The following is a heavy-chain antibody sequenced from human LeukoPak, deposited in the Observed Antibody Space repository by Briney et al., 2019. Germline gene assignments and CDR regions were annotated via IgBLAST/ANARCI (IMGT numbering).Heavy chain of an antibody. J-gene: IGHJ5*02. V-gene: IGHV4-30-4*01. CDR3: ARGVVPAALNWFDP. D-gene: IGHD2-2*01. CDR1: GGSISSGDYY. CDR2: IYYSGST. Sequence: PSQTLSLTCTVSGGSISSGDYYWSWIRQPPGKGLEWIGYIYYSGSTYYNPSLKSRVTTSVDTSKNQFSLKLSSVTAADTAVYYCARGVVPAALNWFDPWGQGTLVTVSS.